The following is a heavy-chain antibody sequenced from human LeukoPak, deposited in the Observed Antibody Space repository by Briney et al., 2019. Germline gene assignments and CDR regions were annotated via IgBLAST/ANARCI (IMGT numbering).Heavy chain of an antibody. CDR2: IDRDGSRI. CDR3: ARLNDRSSWYFDY. J-gene: IGHJ4*02. V-gene: IGHV3-74*01. Sequence: PGGSLRLSCAVSGFTFSSYWMHWVRQAPGKGLVWVSRIDRDGSRINYADSVKGRFTISRDNGKNSLYLQMNSLRAEDTAVYYCARLNDRSSWYFDYWGQGTLVTVSS. D-gene: IGHD6-13*01. CDR1: GFTFSSYW.